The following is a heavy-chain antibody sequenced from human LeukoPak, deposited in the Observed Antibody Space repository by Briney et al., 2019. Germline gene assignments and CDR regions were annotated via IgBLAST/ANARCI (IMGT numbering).Heavy chain of an antibody. Sequence: GGSLRLSCAASGFTFSSYWLSWVRQAPGKGLEWVANIKQDGSEKYYVDSVKGRFTISRDNAKNSLYLQMSTLIAEDTAVYYCARGRGSSWTNYFDYWGQGTLVTVSS. J-gene: IGHJ4*02. CDR1: GFTFSSYW. D-gene: IGHD6-13*01. V-gene: IGHV3-7*04. CDR2: IKQDGSEK. CDR3: ARGRGSSWTNYFDY.